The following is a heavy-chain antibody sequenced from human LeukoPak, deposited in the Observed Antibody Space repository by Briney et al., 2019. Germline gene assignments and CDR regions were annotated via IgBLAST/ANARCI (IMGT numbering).Heavy chain of an antibody. D-gene: IGHD1-26*01. V-gene: IGHV3-23*01. CDR3: AKDLSGSYGY. J-gene: IGHJ4*02. CDR1: GFTFSSYA. CDR2: ISGSVGST. Sequence: GGSLRLSCAASGFTFSSYAMSWVRQAPGKGLEWVSAISGSVGSTYYADSVKGRFTISRDNSKNTLYLQMNSLRGEDTAVYYCAKDLSGSYGYWGQGTLVTVSS.